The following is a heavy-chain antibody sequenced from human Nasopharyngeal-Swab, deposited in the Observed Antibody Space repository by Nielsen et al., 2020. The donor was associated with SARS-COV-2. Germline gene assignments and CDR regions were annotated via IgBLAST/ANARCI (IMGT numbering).Heavy chain of an antibody. CDR1: GFSFDDYA. V-gene: IGHV3-9*01. D-gene: IGHD5-18*01. Sequence: GGSLRLSCAASGFSFDDYAMHWVRQPPGKGLEWVSRISWNSGNKHDADSVEGRFTISRDNAKNSLYLQMNSLRTEDTALYYCAKDTETGEGIYLWEGGMDVWGQGTTVTVSS. CDR3: AKDTETGEGIYLWEGGMDV. CDR2: ISWNSGNK. J-gene: IGHJ6*02.